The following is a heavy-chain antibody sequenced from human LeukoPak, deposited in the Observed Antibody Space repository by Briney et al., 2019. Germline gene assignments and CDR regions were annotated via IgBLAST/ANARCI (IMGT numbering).Heavy chain of an antibody. D-gene: IGHD1-1*01. J-gene: IGHJ4*02. CDR3: ATAGAFYFEN. V-gene: IGHV3-33*01. CDR1: GFTFSSYG. CDR2: IWYDGSNK. Sequence: GGSLRLSCAASGFTFSSYGMHWVRQAPGKGLEWVAVIWYDGSNKYYADSVKGRFTISRDNSKNTLYLQMNSLRPEDTAVYYCATAGAFYFENWGQGTLVTVSS.